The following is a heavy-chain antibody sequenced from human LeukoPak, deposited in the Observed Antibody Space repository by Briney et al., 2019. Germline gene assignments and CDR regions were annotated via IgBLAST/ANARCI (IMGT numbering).Heavy chain of an antibody. CDR1: GFTFSNAW. V-gene: IGHV3-15*01. CDR2: IKSKTDGGTT. CDR3: TTEPGNLWFGEFDFDD. J-gene: IGHJ4*02. D-gene: IGHD3-10*01. Sequence: GGSLRLSCAASGFTFSNAWMSWVRQAPGKGLEWLGRIKSKTDGGTTDYAAPGKATFTISKDDSKNTLYLQMNSLKTEDTAVYYCTTEPGNLWFGEFDFDDWGQGTLVTVSS.